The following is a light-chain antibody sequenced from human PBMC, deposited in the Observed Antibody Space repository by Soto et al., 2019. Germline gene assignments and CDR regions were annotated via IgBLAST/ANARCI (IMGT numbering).Light chain of an antibody. J-gene: IGKJ1*01. Sequence: DIQMTQSPSTLSASVGDRVTITCRASQSIGSWLAWYQQKPGSAPKLLISDASSLESGVPSKFSGGGSGTDFTLTILSLKPDDFATYYCQQHNSYSGTFGQGTKVEV. CDR3: QQHNSYSGT. V-gene: IGKV1-5*01. CDR1: QSIGSW. CDR2: DAS.